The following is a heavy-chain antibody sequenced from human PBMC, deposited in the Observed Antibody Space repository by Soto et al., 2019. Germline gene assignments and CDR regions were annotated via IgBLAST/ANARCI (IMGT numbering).Heavy chain of an antibody. CDR3: GGRKTEDFGGGSFYYSYGMDV. Sequence: SVKVSCKASGGTFSSYAISWVRQAPGQGLEWMGGIIPIFGTANYAQKFQGRVTITADESTSTAYMELSSLRSEDTAVYYCGGRKTEDFGGGSFYYSYGMDVWGQGTTVTVSS. CDR1: GGTFSSYA. J-gene: IGHJ6*02. V-gene: IGHV1-69*13. D-gene: IGHD3-16*01. CDR2: IIPIFGTA.